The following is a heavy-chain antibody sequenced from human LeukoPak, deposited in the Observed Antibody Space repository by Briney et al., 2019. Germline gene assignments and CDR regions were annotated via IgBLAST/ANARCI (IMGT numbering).Heavy chain of an antibody. CDR1: AFTFRNHW. J-gene: IGHJ4*02. D-gene: IGHD2-15*01. Sequence: GGSLRLSRAAAAFTFRNHWMGWVRQAPGKGLEGVANTKPDGTAEYYADSVRSRFTTSRDNANNFLYLQMNSLRGEDTAVYYCARDGGLHTNFDYWGQGTLVTVSS. V-gene: IGHV3-7*01. CDR3: ARDGGLHTNFDY. CDR2: TKPDGTAE.